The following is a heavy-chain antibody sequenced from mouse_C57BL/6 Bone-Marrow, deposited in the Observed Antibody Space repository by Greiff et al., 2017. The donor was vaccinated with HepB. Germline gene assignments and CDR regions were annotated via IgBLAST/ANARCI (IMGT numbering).Heavy chain of an antibody. J-gene: IGHJ3*01. CDR2: IDPDNGDT. V-gene: IGHV14-4*01. CDR3: TTTLAY. CDR1: GFTFKDDY. Sequence: EVQLQQSGAELVRPGASVKLSCTASGFTFKDDYMTWVKQRPEQGLEWIGCIDPDNGDTEYASKFQGKATITADTSSNTAYLQLSSLTSEDTADYYYTTTLAYWGQGTLVTVSA.